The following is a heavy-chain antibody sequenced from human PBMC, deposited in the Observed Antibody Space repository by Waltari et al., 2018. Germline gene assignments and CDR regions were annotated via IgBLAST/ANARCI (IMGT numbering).Heavy chain of an antibody. CDR2: VSFDENII. CDR3: ARATTYYDTSGANY. Sequence: QVHLVESGGGVVQPGRSLRLSCAATGFSFNTYAMHWVRQAPGKGLEWLTIVSFDENIICYTDSVKGRFTVSRDNSKYMLFLQMNDLRPEDTAIYYCARATTYYDTSGANYWGQGTLVTVSS. J-gene: IGHJ4*02. CDR1: GFSFNTYA. V-gene: IGHV3-30*10. D-gene: IGHD3-22*01.